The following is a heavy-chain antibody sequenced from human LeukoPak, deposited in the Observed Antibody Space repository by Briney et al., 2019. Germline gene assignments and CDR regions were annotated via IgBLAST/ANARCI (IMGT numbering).Heavy chain of an antibody. V-gene: IGHV3-7*01. D-gene: IGHD3-10*01. Sequence: PGGSLRLSCAASGFTFSSYWMSRVRQTPGKGLEWVANIKQDGSEKSSVDSVKGRFTISRDNAKNSLYVQMNSLRVEDTAVYYCAREGPGGFDIWGQGTMVTVSS. CDR1: GFTFSSYW. CDR2: IKQDGSEK. J-gene: IGHJ3*02. CDR3: AREGPGGFDI.